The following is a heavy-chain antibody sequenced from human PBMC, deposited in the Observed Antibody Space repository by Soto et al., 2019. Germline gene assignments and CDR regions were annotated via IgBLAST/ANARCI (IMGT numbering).Heavy chain of an antibody. Sequence: SETLSLTCTFSGGSMSTSAYYWSWIRQHPGKGLEWIGYIYYSGSTFYNPSLMSRVTISVDTSKQQLSLKMTSVTAADTAIYYCARHVSAVGRRGYFDFWGLGTLVTVSS. CDR3: ARHVSAVGRRGYFDF. J-gene: IGHJ4*02. V-gene: IGHV4-31*03. CDR2: IYYSGST. CDR1: GGSMSTSAYY. D-gene: IGHD5-18*01.